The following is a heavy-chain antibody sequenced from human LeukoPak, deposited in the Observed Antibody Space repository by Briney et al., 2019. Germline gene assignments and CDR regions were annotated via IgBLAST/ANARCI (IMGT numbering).Heavy chain of an antibody. CDR3: ARRAFRGGNYDY. CDR2: IYYSGST. CDR1: GGSISSGGYY. J-gene: IGHJ4*02. V-gene: IGHV4-31*03. Sequence: SETLSLTCTVSGGSISSGGYYWSWIRQHPGKGLEWIGYIYYSGSTYYNPSLKSRVTISVDTSKNQFSLKLSSVTAADTAVYYCARRAFRGGNYDYWGQGTLVTVSS. D-gene: IGHD4-23*01.